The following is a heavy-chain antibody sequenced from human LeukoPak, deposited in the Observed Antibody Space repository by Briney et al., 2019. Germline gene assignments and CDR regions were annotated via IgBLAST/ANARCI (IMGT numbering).Heavy chain of an antibody. CDR2: ISDSGGST. J-gene: IGHJ3*02. D-gene: IGHD5-18*01. CDR3: AKDIGYSYDVDAFDI. CDR1: GFTFSSYA. Sequence: GGSLRLSCAASGFTFSSYAMSWVRQAPGKGLEWVSAISDSGGSTYYADSVKGRFTISRDNSKNTLYLQMNSLRAEDTAVYYCAKDIGYSYDVDAFDIWGQGTMVTVSS. V-gene: IGHV3-23*01.